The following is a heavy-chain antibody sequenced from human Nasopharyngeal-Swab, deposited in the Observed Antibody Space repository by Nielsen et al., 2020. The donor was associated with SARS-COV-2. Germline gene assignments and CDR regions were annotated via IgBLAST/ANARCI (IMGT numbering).Heavy chain of an antibody. V-gene: IGHV3-21*06. J-gene: IGHJ4*02. CDR2: ISSSVSYI. Sequence: GGSLRINCATSGITFRTNSMIWVRQAPAKGLEWVSWISSSVSYIYYADSVEGRFTISRDNAKNALYLQMSSLRAEDTAVYYCARLPSAWGRRDFDYWGQGTLVTVSS. D-gene: IGHD6-19*01. CDR1: GITFRTNS. CDR3: ARLPSAWGRRDFDY.